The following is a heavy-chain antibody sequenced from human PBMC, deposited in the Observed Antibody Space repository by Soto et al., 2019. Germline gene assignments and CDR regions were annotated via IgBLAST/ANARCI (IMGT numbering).Heavy chain of an antibody. J-gene: IGHJ4*02. V-gene: IGHV3-9*01. D-gene: IGHD2-15*01. CDR1: GFTFDDYA. CDR3: APGWPAVY. CDR2: ISWNSGSI. Sequence: EVQLVESGGGLVQPGRSLRLSCAASGFTFDDYAMHWVRQAPGKGLEWVSGISWNSGSIGYADSVKGRFTISRDNAKNSLYLQMNSLRAEDTALYYCAPGWPAVYWGQGTLVTVSS.